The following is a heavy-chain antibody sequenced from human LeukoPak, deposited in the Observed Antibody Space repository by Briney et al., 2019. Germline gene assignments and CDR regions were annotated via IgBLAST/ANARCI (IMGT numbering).Heavy chain of an antibody. CDR1: GFTFSSYW. V-gene: IGHV3-7*01. D-gene: IGHD3-10*01. CDR3: ARDYSMVWCGDLLS. Sequence: GGSLRLSCAASGFTFSSYWMSWVRQAPGKGREWVANIKQDGSEKYYVDSVKGRFTISRDNAKNSLYLQMNSLRAEDTAVYYCARDYSMVWCGDLLSWGQGTLVTVSS. J-gene: IGHJ5*02. CDR2: IKQDGSEK.